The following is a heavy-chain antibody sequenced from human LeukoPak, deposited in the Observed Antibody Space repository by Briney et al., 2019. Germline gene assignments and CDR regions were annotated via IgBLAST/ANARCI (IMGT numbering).Heavy chain of an antibody. Sequence: GGSLRLSCAASGFTFSDYYMSWIRQAPGKGLEWVSYISSSGSTIYYADSVKGRFTISRDNAKNSLYLQMNSLRAEDTALYYCAKDMGAAAGTIYYYYGMGVWGQGTTVTVSS. CDR2: ISSSGSTI. J-gene: IGHJ6*02. D-gene: IGHD6-13*01. CDR1: GFTFSDYY. CDR3: AKDMGAAAGTIYYYYGMGV. V-gene: IGHV3-11*01.